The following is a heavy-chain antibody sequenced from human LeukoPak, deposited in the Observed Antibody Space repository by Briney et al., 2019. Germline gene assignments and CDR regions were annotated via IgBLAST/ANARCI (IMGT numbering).Heavy chain of an antibody. CDR1: GFTFSSYA. D-gene: IGHD3-22*01. CDR3: ARTYYDSSGYYYVGFPGDY. J-gene: IGHJ4*02. Sequence: GRSLRLSCAASGFTFSSYAMHWVRQAPGKGLEWVAVISYDGSNKYYADSVKGRFTISRDNSKNTLYLQMNSLRAEDTAVYYCARTYYDSSGYYYVGFPGDYWGQGTLVTVSS. CDR2: ISYDGSNK. V-gene: IGHV3-30-3*01.